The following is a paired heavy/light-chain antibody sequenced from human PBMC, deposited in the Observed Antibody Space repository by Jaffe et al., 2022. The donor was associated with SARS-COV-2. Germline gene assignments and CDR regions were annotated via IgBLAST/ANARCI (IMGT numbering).Light chain of an antibody. CDR3: LLFLGGGLWV. Sequence: QTVVTQEPSFSVSPGGTVTLTCGLSSGSVSTSNYPNWYQQTPGQTPRTLIYGTNIRSSGVPDRFSGSILGNKAALTITGAQADDESDYYCLLFLGGGLWVFGGGTKLTVL. J-gene: IGLJ3*02. CDR1: SGSVSTSNY. V-gene: IGLV8-61*01. CDR2: GTN.
Heavy chain of an antibody. V-gene: IGHV4-59*01. J-gene: IGHJ4*02. D-gene: IGHD2-8*01. CDR2: IYYSGST. CDR1: GGSISNYY. CDR3: ARYSCTSGICYYLDY. Sequence: QVQLQESGPGLVKPSETLSLTCTVSGGSISNYYWSWIRQPPGKGLEWIGYIYYSGSTNYNPSLKSRVTMSVDTSKNQFSLRLSSVTAADTAVYYCARYSCTSGICYYLDYWGQGTLVTVSS.